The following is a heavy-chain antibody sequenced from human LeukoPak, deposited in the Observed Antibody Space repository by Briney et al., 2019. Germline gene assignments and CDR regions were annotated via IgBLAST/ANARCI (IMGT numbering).Heavy chain of an antibody. CDR2: IYHSGST. J-gene: IGHJ4*02. CDR3: ARGKGDDSSGYYFPFDY. CDR1: GGSISSGGYS. D-gene: IGHD3-22*01. Sequence: SETLSLTCAVSGGSISSGGYSWSWIRQPPGKGLEWIGYIYHSGSTYYNPSLKSRVTISVDTSKNQFSLKLSSVTAADTAVYYCARGKGDDSSGYYFPFDYWGQGTLVTVSS. V-gene: IGHV4-30-2*01.